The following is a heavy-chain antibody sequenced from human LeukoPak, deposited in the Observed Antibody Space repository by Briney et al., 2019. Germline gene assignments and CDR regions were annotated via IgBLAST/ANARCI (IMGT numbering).Heavy chain of an antibody. CDR3: AKRAGYYDSSGYHYYYYMDV. V-gene: IGHV3-30*02. CDR1: GFTFSSYG. D-gene: IGHD3-22*01. J-gene: IGHJ6*03. CDR2: IRYDGSNK. Sequence: GGSLRLSCAASGFTFSSYGMHWVRQAPGKGLEWVAFIRYDGSNKYYADSVKGRFTISRDNSKNTLYLQMNSLRAEDTAVYYCAKRAGYYDSSGYHYYYYMDVWGKGTTVTVSS.